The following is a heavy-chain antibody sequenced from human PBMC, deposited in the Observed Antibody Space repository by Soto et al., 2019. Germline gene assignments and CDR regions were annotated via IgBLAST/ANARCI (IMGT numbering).Heavy chain of an antibody. D-gene: IGHD6-13*01. V-gene: IGHV4-39*01. J-gene: IGHJ5*02. CDR2: IYYSGST. Sequence: PWGTLALTCAVSGVSISSNSFNWGCIRQPPGKGREWIGSIYYSGSTYYSPSLKSRVTISVDTSKNQFSLTLSSVTGADTAVYYCARRERAAGTDRSFDTWRQGTLVT. CDR1: GVSISSNSFN. CDR3: ARRERAAGTDRSFDT.